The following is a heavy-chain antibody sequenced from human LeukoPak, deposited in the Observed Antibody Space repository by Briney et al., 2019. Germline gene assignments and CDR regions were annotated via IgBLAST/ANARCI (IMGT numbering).Heavy chain of an antibody. CDR3: AKSTLLLWFGELGAHDY. Sequence: PGGSLRLSCAASGFTFSSYSMNWVRQAPGKGLEWVSSISSSSSYIYYADSVKGRFTISRDNSKNTLYLQMNSLRAEDTAVYYCAKSTLLLWFGELGAHDYWGQGTLVTVSS. V-gene: IGHV3-21*04. D-gene: IGHD3-10*01. CDR2: ISSSSSYI. CDR1: GFTFSSYS. J-gene: IGHJ4*02.